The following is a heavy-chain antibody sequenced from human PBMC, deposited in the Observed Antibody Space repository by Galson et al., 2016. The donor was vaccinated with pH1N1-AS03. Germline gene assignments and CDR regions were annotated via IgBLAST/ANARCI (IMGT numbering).Heavy chain of an antibody. V-gene: IGHV4-59*01. D-gene: IGHD3-10*01. J-gene: IGHJ6*02. CDR1: GDSLDTFS. Sequence: ETLSLTCSVSGDSLDTFSWTWIRQPPGKGLEWIGFTFYGGSTHYNPSLKSRITISVDTSKNLFSLQLKSVTAADTAVYYCASRSSVLYSYGSDVWGQGTTVSVSS. CDR3: ASRSSVLYSYGSDV. CDR2: TFYGGST.